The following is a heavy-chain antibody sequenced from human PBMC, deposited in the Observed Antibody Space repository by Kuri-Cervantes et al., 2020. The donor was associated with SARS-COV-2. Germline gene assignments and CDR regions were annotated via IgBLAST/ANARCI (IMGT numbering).Heavy chain of an antibody. Sequence: GGSLRLSCAASGFTFTNAWMNWVRQAPGKGLEWVSSISSSSSYIYYADSVKGRFTISRDNAKNSLYLQMNSLRAEDTAVYYCARDPWGWYFDLWGRGTLVTVSS. CDR2: ISSSSSYI. D-gene: IGHD7-27*01. CDR3: ARDPWGWYFDL. CDR1: GFTFTNAW. V-gene: IGHV3-21*01. J-gene: IGHJ2*01.